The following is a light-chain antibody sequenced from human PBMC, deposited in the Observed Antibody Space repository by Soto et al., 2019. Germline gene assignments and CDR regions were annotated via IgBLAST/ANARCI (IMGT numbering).Light chain of an antibody. CDR2: GAS. V-gene: IGKV3-20*01. J-gene: IGKJ1*01. Sequence: VVYNSAGALSLSPGERATLSCRASQSVSSSYLAWYQQKPGQAPRLLISGASSRATGIPDRFSGSGSGTDFTLTISRLEPEDFAVYYCQQYGSSPRTFGQGTNVDI. CDR3: QQYGSSPRT. CDR1: QSVSSSY.